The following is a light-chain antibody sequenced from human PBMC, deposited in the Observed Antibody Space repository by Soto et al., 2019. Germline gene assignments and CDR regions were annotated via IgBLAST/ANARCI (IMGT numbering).Light chain of an antibody. CDR2: DDN. V-gene: IGLV6-57*02. CDR3: QSYDCSNQV. J-gene: IGLJ3*02. CDR1: SGSIATNY. Sequence: NFMLTQPHSVSESPGKTVTVSCSGSSGSIATNYVQWLQQRPGSAPTTVIYDDNQRPSGVPDRFSGSIDSSSNSASLTISGLKTEDEADYCCQSYDCSNQVFGGGTKVTVL.